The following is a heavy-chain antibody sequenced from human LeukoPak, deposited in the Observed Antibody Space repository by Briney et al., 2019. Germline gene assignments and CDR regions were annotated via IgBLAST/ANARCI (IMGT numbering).Heavy chain of an antibody. CDR3: ARSDTAMVIDAFDI. CDR1: GFTFSDYE. J-gene: IGHJ3*02. D-gene: IGHD5-18*01. V-gene: IGHV3-21*01. CDR2: ISSSSSYI. Sequence: GGSLRLSCAASGFTFSDYEMNWVRQAPGKGLEWVSSISSSSSYIYYADSVKGRFTISRDNAKSSLYLQMNSLRAEDTAVYYCARSDTAMVIDAFDIWGQGTMVTVSS.